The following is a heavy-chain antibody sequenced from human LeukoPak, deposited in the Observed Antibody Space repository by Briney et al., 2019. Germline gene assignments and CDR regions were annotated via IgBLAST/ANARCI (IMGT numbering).Heavy chain of an antibody. D-gene: IGHD3-10*01. CDR3: ARDKQLPYGSPFDP. V-gene: IGHV4-61*02. J-gene: IGHJ5*02. CDR2: IHTNGVT. Sequence: SETLSLTCTVSGDSISRGSYYWSWIRQPAGKGLEWIGRIHTNGVTNYNPSLNNRVTISVDTSKNQFSLNLTSVTVADTAVYYCARDKQLPYGSPFDPWGQGTLVTVSS. CDR1: GDSISRGSYY.